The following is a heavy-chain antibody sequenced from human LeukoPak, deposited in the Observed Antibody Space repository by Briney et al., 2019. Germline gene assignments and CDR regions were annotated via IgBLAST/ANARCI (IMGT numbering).Heavy chain of an antibody. J-gene: IGHJ4*02. V-gene: IGHV4-34*01. CDR3: ASRGDIVVVPAAITPDPGYGSGGSCHTS. CDR1: GGSFSGYY. D-gene: IGHD2-2*01. Sequence: SGTLSLTCAVYGGSFSGYYWSWIRQPPGKGLEWIGEINHSGSTNYNPSLKSRVTISVDTSKNQFSLKLSSVTAADTAVYYCASRGDIVVVPAAITPDPGYGSGGSCHTSWGQGTLVTVSS. CDR2: INHSGST.